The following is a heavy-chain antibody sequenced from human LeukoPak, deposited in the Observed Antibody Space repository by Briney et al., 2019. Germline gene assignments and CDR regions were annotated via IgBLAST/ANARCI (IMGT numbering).Heavy chain of an antibody. CDR3: ARYCTSTTCILRGFDY. J-gene: IGHJ4*02. CDR2: IYHTGSA. CDR1: GYSFTSGHY. V-gene: IGHV4-38-2*01. D-gene: IGHD2-2*01. Sequence: SETLSLTCSVSGYSFTSGHYWGWIRQPPGKGLEWIANIYHTGSAHYNPSLKSRVTISVDTSKNQFSLKLSSVTAADTAVYYCARYCTSTTCILRGFDYWAREPWSPSPQ.